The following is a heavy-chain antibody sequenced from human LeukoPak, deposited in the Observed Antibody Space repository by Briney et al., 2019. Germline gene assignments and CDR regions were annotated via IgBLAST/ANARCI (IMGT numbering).Heavy chain of an antibody. CDR3: AKDRGNWNEPYDAFDI. CDR2: ISGSGGST. J-gene: IGHJ3*02. D-gene: IGHD1-1*01. V-gene: IGHV3-23*01. Sequence: GGSLRLSCAASGFTFSSYAMSWVRQAPGKGLEWVSAISGSGGSTYYADSVKGRFTISRDNSKNTLYLQMNSLRAEDTAVYYCAKDRGNWNEPYDAFDIWGQGTMVTVSS. CDR1: GFTFSSYA.